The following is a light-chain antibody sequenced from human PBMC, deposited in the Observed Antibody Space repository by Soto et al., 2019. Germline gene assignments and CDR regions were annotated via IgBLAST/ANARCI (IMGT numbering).Light chain of an antibody. CDR3: QQYNSSPRT. J-gene: IGKJ1*01. CDR2: AAS. V-gene: IGKV1-39*01. CDR1: QSVSSY. Sequence: DIEMTQSPSSVSASVGDRATITCRASQSVSSYLNWYQQKPGKAPRLLIYAASSRDTGIPARFSGSGSGTEFTLTISSLQSEDFAIYYCQQYNSSPRTFGQGTKVDIK.